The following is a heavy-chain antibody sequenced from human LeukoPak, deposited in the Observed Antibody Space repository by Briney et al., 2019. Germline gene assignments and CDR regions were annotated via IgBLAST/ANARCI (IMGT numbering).Heavy chain of an antibody. V-gene: IGHV3-73*01. Sequence: GGSLRLSRAASGFIFSDSAMHWVRQASWKGLEWVGRIRSKANSYATAYVESVKGRFTVSRDDSKNTAYLQMNSLKTEDTAVYYCTGHSSSNGDYYFDSWGQGTPVTVSS. CDR3: TGHSSSNGDYYFDS. CDR2: IRSKANSYAT. CDR1: GFIFSDSA. D-gene: IGHD4-17*01. J-gene: IGHJ4*02.